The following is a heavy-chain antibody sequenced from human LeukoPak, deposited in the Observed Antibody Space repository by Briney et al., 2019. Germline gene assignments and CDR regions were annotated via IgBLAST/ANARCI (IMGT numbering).Heavy chain of an antibody. CDR3: ARSQGYCSSTSCDEKSDAFDI. CDR2: IYPGDSDT. J-gene: IGHJ3*02. Sequence: GESLKISCKGSGYSFTSYWIGWVRQMPGKGLEWMGIIYPGDSDTRYSPSFQGQVTTSADKSISTAYLQWSSLKASDTAMYYCARSQGYCSSTSCDEKSDAFDIWGQGTMVTVSS. D-gene: IGHD2-2*01. CDR1: GYSFTSYW. V-gene: IGHV5-51*01.